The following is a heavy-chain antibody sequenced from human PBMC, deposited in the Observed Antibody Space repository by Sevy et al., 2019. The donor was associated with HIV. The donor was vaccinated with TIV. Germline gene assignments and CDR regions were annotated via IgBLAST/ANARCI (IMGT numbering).Heavy chain of an antibody. D-gene: IGHD3-22*01. J-gene: IGHJ4*02. CDR3: ARTVVPQYYYDSSGYYRDFDY. Sequence: ASVKVSCKASGYTFTGYYMHWVRQAPGQRLEWMGRINPNSGGTNYAQKFQGRVTMTRDTSISTAYMELSRLRSDDTAVYYCARTVVPQYYYDSSGYYRDFDYWGQGTLVTVSS. V-gene: IGHV1-2*06. CDR2: INPNSGGT. CDR1: GYTFTGYY.